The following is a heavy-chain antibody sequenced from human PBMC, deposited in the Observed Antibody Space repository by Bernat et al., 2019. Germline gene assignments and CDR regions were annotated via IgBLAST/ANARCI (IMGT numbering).Heavy chain of an antibody. CDR3: TKGRAAYTYGLPDY. CDR2: ISGPGVST. D-gene: IGHD5-18*01. Sequence: EVQLLESGGGLVPPGGSVRLSCTASGFTFSNYAMGWVRQAPGKGLEWLSFISGPGVSTYFADSVKGRFTITRDNSKTTLYLQMNRRRAEDTAVYYCTKGRAAYTYGLPDYWGQGTLVTVSS. J-gene: IGHJ4*02. CDR1: GFTFSNYA. V-gene: IGHV3-23*01.